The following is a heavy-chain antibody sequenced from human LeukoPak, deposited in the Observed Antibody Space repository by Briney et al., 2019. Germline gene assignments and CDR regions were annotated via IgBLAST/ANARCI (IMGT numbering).Heavy chain of an antibody. CDR2: ISAYNGNT. Sequence: GASVKVSCKASGYTFTSYGISWVRQAPGQGLEWMGWISAYNGNTNYAQKLQGRVTMTTDTSTSTAYMELRSLRSDDTAVYYCASSDYYDSSGLAAYYYGMDVWGQGTTVTVSS. CDR1: GYTFTSYG. D-gene: IGHD3-22*01. J-gene: IGHJ6*02. CDR3: ASSDYYDSSGLAAYYYGMDV. V-gene: IGHV1-18*01.